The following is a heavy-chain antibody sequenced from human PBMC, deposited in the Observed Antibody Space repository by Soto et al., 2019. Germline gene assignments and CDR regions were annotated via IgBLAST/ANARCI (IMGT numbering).Heavy chain of an antibody. CDR1: GGSISTSHH. D-gene: IGHD1-20*01. Sequence: QLQLQESGPRLVKSSETLSLTCTVSGGSISTSHHWGWIRQPPGKGLEWIGSVFANGSPYYSPSFKIRITIPVDTSKNQFSLRVRSLTATDTAVYFCARHYNTGAFFDYWGQGNLVTVSS. V-gene: IGHV4-39*01. J-gene: IGHJ4*02. CDR3: ARHYNTGAFFDY. CDR2: VFANGSP.